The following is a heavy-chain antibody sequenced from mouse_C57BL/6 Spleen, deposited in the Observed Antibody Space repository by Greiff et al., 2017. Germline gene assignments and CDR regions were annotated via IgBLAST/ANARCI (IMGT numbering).Heavy chain of an antibody. CDR2: IYPRSGNT. CDR3: ARGDYSNYYAMDY. J-gene: IGHJ4*01. V-gene: IGHV1-81*01. D-gene: IGHD2-5*01. CDR1: GYTFTSYG. Sequence: VKLMESGAELARPGASVKLSCKASGYTFTSYGISWVKQRTGQGLEWIGEIYPRSGNTYYNEKFKGKATLTADKSSSTAYMELRSLTSEDSAVYFCARGDYSNYYAMDYWGQGTSVTVSS.